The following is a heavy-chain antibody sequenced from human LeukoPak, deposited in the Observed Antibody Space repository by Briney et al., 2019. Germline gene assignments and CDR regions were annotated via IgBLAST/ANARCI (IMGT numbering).Heavy chain of an antibody. V-gene: IGHV3-33*01. J-gene: IGHJ4*02. CDR1: GFTFSINA. CDR2: IWPDGNNK. CDR3: ARDEGFFDY. Sequence: GGPLRLSCAASGFTFSINAIHWVRQAPGKGLEWVAAIWPDGNNKYYADSVKGRFTISRDNSKNTLYLQMNSLRAEDTAVYYCARDEGFFDYWGQGTLVTVSS.